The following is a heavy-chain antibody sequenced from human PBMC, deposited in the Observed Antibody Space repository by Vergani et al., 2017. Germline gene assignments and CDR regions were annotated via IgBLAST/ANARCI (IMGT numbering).Heavy chain of an antibody. V-gene: IGHV4-39*01. D-gene: IGHD5-18*01. CDR1: GGSISSSSYY. J-gene: IGHJ3*02. CDR2: IYYSGST. CDR3: ARRVTDRAFDI. Sequence: QLQLQESAPGLVKPSETLSLTCTVSGGSISSSSYYWGWIRQPPGKGLEWIGSIYYSGSTYYNPSLKSRVTISVDTSKNQFSLKLSSVTAADTAVYYCARRVTDRAFDIWGQGTMVTVSS.